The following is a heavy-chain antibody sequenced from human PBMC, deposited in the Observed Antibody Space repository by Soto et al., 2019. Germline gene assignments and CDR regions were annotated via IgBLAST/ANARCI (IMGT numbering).Heavy chain of an antibody. D-gene: IGHD2-15*01. CDR3: ARGLTEYCSGGSCYPLDY. CDR1: GYTFTSYY. J-gene: IGHJ4*02. Sequence: GASVKVSCKASGYTFTSYYMHWVRQAPGQGLEWMGIINPSGGSTSYAQKFQGRVTMTRDTSTSTVYMELSSLRSEDTAVYYCARGLTEYCSGGSCYPLDYWGQGTLVTVSS. CDR2: INPSGGST. V-gene: IGHV1-46*01.